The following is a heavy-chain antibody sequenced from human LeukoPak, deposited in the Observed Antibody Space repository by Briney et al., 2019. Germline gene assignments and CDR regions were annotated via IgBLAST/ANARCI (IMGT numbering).Heavy chain of an antibody. CDR3: ARGHLGVGPV. CDR2: INHSGST. Sequence: PSETLSLTCAVYGGSFSGYYWSWIRQPPGKGLEWIGEINHSGSTNYNPSLKSRVTISVDTSKNQFSLKLSSVTAADTAVYYCARGHLGVGPVWGQGTLVTVSS. J-gene: IGHJ4*02. CDR1: GGSFSGYY. V-gene: IGHV4-34*01. D-gene: IGHD2-15*01.